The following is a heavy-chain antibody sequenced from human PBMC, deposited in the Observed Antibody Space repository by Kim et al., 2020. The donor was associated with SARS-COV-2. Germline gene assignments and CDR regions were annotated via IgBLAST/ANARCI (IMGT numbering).Heavy chain of an antibody. CDR3: AKGIRAVALNDAYDV. V-gene: IGHV3-23*01. CDR2: ISIRSGST. Sequence: GGSLRLSCVGSGFSFSSHDMTWVRQAPGKGLEWVSDISIRSGSTYYADSVKGRFTISRDNSKSTLYLEMNHLRAEDTAVYYCAKGIRAVALNDAYDVWS. CDR1: GFSFSSHD. J-gene: IGHJ3*01.